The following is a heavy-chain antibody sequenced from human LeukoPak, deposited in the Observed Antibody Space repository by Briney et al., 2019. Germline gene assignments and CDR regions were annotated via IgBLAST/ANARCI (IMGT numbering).Heavy chain of an antibody. V-gene: IGHV4-38-2*01. CDR1: AYSISSGYY. Sequence: PSETLSRTCAVSAYSISSGYYRGWIRQPPGKGLEWIASIHHREITYYNTPLKSLFTISLDTSKNRFSLKLSSVTAADTAVYYCARVIAAAGTKGLYYYYYYYMDVWGKGTTVTVSS. J-gene: IGHJ6*03. CDR3: ARVIAAAGTKGLYYYYYYYMDV. CDR2: IHHREIT. D-gene: IGHD6-13*01.